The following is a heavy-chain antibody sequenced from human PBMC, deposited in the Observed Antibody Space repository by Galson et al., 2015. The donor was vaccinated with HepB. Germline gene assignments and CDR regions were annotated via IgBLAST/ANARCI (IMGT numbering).Heavy chain of an antibody. Sequence: SLRLSCAASGFTFSSYAMSWVRQAPGKGLEWVSAISGSGGSTYYADSVKGRFTISRDNSKNTLYLQMNSLGAEDTAVYYCAKDREYSSGRINIFDYWGQGTLVTVSS. CDR3: AKDREYSSGRINIFDY. CDR1: GFTFSSYA. J-gene: IGHJ4*02. CDR2: ISGSGGST. D-gene: IGHD6-19*01. V-gene: IGHV3-23*01.